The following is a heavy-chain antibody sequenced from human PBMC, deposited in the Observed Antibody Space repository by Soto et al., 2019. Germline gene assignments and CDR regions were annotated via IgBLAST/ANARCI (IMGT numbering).Heavy chain of an antibody. D-gene: IGHD3-10*01. CDR2: IIPIFGTA. V-gene: IGHV1-69*12. CDR1: GGTFSSYA. Sequence: QVQLVQSGAEVKKPGSSVKVSCKASGGTFSSYAISWVRQAPGQGLEWMGGIIPIFGTANYAQKFQGRVTITAXXSXSXXYMELSSLRSEDTAVYYCAREGGARTGDYYYGMDVWGQGTTVTVSS. CDR3: AREGGARTGDYYYGMDV. J-gene: IGHJ6*02.